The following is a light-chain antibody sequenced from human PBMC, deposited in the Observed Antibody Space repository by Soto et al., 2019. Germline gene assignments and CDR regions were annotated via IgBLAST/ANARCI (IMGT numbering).Light chain of an antibody. CDR2: AAS. Sequence: DIQMTQSPSSLCASVGDRVTITCRASQSISSYLNWYQQKPGKAPKLLIYAASTLQSGVPSRFSGSGSGTDFTLTISSLQPEDFATYYCQQSYTTPRTFGQGTRVKIK. J-gene: IGKJ1*01. CDR1: QSISSY. CDR3: QQSYTTPRT. V-gene: IGKV1-39*01.